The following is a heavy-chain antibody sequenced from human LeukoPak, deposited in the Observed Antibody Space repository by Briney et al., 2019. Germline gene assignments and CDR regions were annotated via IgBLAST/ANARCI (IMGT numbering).Heavy chain of an antibody. Sequence: ASVKVSCKASGYTFTSYDINWVRQATGQGLEWMGWMNPNSGGTNYAQKFQGRVTMTRDTSISTAYMELSRLRSDDTAVYYCARVIAAARAPIDYWGQGTLVTVSS. V-gene: IGHV1-2*02. CDR3: ARVIAAARAPIDY. D-gene: IGHD6-13*01. J-gene: IGHJ4*02. CDR1: GYTFTSYD. CDR2: MNPNSGGT.